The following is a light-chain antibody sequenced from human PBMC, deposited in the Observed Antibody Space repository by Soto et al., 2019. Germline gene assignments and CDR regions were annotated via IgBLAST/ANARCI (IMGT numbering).Light chain of an antibody. Sequence: DIQMTQSPSSLSASIGDRVTITSRTSQSITTYLNRYQQKPGKAPKLLIYAASILQSGVPSRFSGSGSGTDFTLTISSLQPEDFATYYCQQSYSTPHTFGQGTNLEIK. J-gene: IGKJ2*01. CDR3: QQSYSTPHT. V-gene: IGKV1-39*01. CDR2: AAS. CDR1: QSITTY.